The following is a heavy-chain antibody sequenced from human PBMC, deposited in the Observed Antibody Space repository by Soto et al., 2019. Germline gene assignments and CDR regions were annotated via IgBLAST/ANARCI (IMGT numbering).Heavy chain of an antibody. CDR3: ARERSRYDRSGYYRPDY. CDR2: IIPIFGTP. J-gene: IGHJ4*02. Sequence: QVQLVQSGAEVKKPGSSVKVSCKASGDTFSTYSISWVRQAPGQGLEWLGGIIPIFGTPSYAQRFQGRVTITADKSTSTAYMELSSLRSEDTAVYYCARERSRYDRSGYYRPDYWGQGTLVTVSS. V-gene: IGHV1-69*06. CDR1: GDTFSTYS. D-gene: IGHD3-22*01.